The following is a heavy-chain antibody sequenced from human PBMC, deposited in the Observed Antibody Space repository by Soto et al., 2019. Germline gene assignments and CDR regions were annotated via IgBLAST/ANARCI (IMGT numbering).Heavy chain of an antibody. CDR1: GGSISSSSYY. J-gene: IGHJ4*02. CDR3: ARVGRYNWNFDY. D-gene: IGHD1-20*01. CDR2: IYYSGST. V-gene: IGHV4-39*07. Sequence: SETLSLTCTVSGGSISSSSYYWGWIRQPPGKGLEWIGSIYYSGSTYYNPSLKSRVTISVDTSKNQFSLKLSSVTAADTAVSYCARVGRYNWNFDYWGQGTLVTVSS.